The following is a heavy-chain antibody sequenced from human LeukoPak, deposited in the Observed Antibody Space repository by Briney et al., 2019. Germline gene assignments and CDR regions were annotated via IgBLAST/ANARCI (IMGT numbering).Heavy chain of an antibody. CDR1: GVSFSGYY. D-gene: IGHD3/OR15-3a*01. CDR2: INHSGST. J-gene: IGHJ4*02. CDR3: ARQTGSGLFILP. V-gene: IGHV4-34*01. Sequence: SETLSLTCAVYGVSFSGYYWSWIRQPPGKGLEWIGEINHSGSTNYNPSLKSRVTISVDTSKNQFSLKLSSVTAADTAVYYCARQTGSGLFILPGGQGTLVTVSS.